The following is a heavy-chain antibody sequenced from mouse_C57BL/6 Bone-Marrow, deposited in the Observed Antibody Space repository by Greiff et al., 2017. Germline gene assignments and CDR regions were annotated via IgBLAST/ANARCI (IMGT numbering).Heavy chain of an antibody. CDR1: GYTFTSYW. CDR2: INPSNGGT. D-gene: IGHD1-1*01. Sequence: QVQLQQPGTELVKPGASVKLSCKASGYTFTSYWMHWVKQRPGQGLEWIGNINPSNGGTNYNEKVKSKATLTVDKSSSTAYMQLSSLTSEDSAVYYCARTPHYYGSLYYAMDYWGQGTSVTVSS. V-gene: IGHV1-53*01. J-gene: IGHJ4*01. CDR3: ARTPHYYGSLYYAMDY.